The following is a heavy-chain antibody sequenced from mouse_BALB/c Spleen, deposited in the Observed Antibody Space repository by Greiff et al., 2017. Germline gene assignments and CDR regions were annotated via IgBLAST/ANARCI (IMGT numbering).Heavy chain of an antibody. Sequence: VQLQQSGPELMKPGASVKISCKASGYSFTSYYMHWVKQSHGKSLEWIGYIDPFNGGTSYNQKFKGKATLTVDKSSSTAYMHLSSLTSEDSAVYYCARRGFAYWGQGTLVTVSA. V-gene: IGHV1S135*01. CDR1: GYSFTSYY. J-gene: IGHJ3*01. CDR2: IDPFNGGT. CDR3: ARRGFAY.